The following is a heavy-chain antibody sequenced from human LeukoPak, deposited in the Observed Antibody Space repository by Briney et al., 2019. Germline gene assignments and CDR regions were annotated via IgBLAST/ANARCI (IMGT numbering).Heavy chain of an antibody. D-gene: IGHD3-16*02. Sequence: GESLKISCKGSGYSFTSYWIGWVRQMPGKGLEWMGIIYPGDSDTRYSPSFQGQVTISADKSISTAYLQWSSLKASDTAMYYCARQERYDYVWGSYRPLHTPDAFDIWGQGTMVTVSS. J-gene: IGHJ3*02. V-gene: IGHV5-51*01. CDR1: GYSFTSYW. CDR2: IYPGDSDT. CDR3: ARQERYDYVWGSYRPLHTPDAFDI.